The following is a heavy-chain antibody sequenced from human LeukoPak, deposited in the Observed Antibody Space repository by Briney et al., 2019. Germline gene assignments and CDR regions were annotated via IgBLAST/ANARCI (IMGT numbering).Heavy chain of an antibody. CDR3: AKGVSVVPAARTDY. V-gene: IGHV1-18*01. D-gene: IGHD2-2*01. Sequence: ASVKVSCKASGYTFTSYGISWVRQAPGQGLEWMGWISAYNGSTNYAQKLQGRVTMTTDTSTSTAYMELRSLRSDDTAVYYCAKGVSVVPAARTDYWGQGTLVTVSS. CDR1: GYTFTSYG. J-gene: IGHJ4*02. CDR2: ISAYNGST.